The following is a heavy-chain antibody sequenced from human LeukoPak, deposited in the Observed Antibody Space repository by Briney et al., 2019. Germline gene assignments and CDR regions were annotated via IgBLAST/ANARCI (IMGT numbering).Heavy chain of an antibody. CDR2: ISSSSSYI. J-gene: IGHJ4*02. CDR1: GFTFSSYS. V-gene: IGHV3-21*01. Sequence: GGSLRLSCAASGFTFSSYSMNWARQAPGKGLEWVSSISSSSSYIYYADSVKGRFTISRDNAKNSLYLQMNSLRAEDTAVYYCARDLGQLGELSFVDYWGQGTLVTVSS. D-gene: IGHD3-16*02. CDR3: ARDLGQLGELSFVDY.